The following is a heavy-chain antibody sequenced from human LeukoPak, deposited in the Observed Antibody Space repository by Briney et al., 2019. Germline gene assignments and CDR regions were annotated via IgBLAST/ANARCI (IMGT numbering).Heavy chain of an antibody. D-gene: IGHD3-22*01. Sequence: PGGSLRLSCAASGFTFSSYWMHWVRQAPGKGLVWVSRINSDGSSTSYADSVKGRFTTSRDNAKNTLYLQMNSLGAEDTAVYYCATWYYYDSSAYYLSYWGQGTLVTVSS. J-gene: IGHJ4*02. CDR3: ATWYYYDSSAYYLSY. CDR1: GFTFSSYW. V-gene: IGHV3-74*01. CDR2: INSDGSST.